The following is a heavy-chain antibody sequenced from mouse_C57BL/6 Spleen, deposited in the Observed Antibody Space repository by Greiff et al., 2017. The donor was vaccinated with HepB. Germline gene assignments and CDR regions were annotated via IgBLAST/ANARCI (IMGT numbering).Heavy chain of an antibody. D-gene: IGHD2-1*01. V-gene: IGHV1-4*01. CDR3: ASRNYYYAMDY. Sequence: VQLQQSGAELARPGASVKMSCKASGYTFTSYTMHWVKQRPGQGLEWIGYINPSSGYTKYNQKFKDKATLTADKSSSTAYMQLSSLTSEDSAVYYCASRNYYYAMDYWGQGTSVTVSS. J-gene: IGHJ4*01. CDR2: INPSSGYT. CDR1: GYTFTSYT.